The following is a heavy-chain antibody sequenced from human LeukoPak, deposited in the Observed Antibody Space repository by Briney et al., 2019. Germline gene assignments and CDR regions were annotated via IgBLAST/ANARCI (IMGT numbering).Heavy chain of an antibody. CDR3: ARGAVGAHRFDY. D-gene: IGHD1-26*01. J-gene: IGHJ4*02. CDR1: GFTFSDYS. CDR2: ISSSGSTR. Sequence: GGSLRLSCAASGFTFSDYSMNWIRQAPGKGLEWVSYISSSGSTRYYADSVKGRFTISRDKAKNSLYLQMNSLRAEDTAVYYCARGAVGAHRFDYWGQGTLVTVSS. V-gene: IGHV3-11*01.